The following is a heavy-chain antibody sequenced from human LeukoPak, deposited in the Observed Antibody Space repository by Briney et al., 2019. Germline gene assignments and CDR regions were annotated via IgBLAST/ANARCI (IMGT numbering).Heavy chain of an antibody. J-gene: IGHJ4*02. CDR3: ARRPAYDSSGYYYDY. Sequence: SQTLSLTCTVSGGSISSGSYYWSWIRQPAGKGLEWIRSIYYSGSTNYNPSLKSRVTISVDTSKNQFSLKLSSVTAADTAVYYCARRPAYDSSGYYYDYWGQGTLVTVSS. CDR2: IYYSGST. D-gene: IGHD3-22*01. V-gene: IGHV4-61*02. CDR1: GGSISSGSYY.